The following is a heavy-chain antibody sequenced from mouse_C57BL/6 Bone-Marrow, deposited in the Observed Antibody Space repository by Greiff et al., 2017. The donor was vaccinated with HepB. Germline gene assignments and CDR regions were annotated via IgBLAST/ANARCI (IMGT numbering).Heavy chain of an antibody. CDR3: ARLTLYGSSPYYAMDY. CDR2: IYPGDGYT. D-gene: IGHD1-1*01. Sequence: QVQLQQSGAELVKPGASVKISCKASGYAFSSYWMNWVKQRPGKGLEWIGQIYPGDGYTNYNEKFKGKATLTADKSSSTAYMQFSSLTSEDSAIYYCARLTLYGSSPYYAMDYWGQGTSVTVSS. CDR1: GYAFSSYW. V-gene: IGHV1-80*01. J-gene: IGHJ4*01.